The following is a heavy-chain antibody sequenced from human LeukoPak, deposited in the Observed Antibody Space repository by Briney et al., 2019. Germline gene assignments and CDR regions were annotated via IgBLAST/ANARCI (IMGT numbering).Heavy chain of an antibody. V-gene: IGHV3-53*01. Sequence: GGSLRLSCAASGFTVSSNYMSWVRQAPGKGLEWVSVIYSGGSTYYADSVKGRFTISRDNSKNTLYLQMNSLRAEDTAVYYCARVRIAVAGIGYWGQGTLVTVSS. D-gene: IGHD6-19*01. CDR1: GFTVSSNY. J-gene: IGHJ4*02. CDR2: IYSGGST. CDR3: ARVRIAVAGIGY.